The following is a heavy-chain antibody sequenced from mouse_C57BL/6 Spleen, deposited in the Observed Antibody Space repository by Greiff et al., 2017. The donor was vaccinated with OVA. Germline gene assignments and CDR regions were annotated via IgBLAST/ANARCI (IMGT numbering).Heavy chain of an antibody. V-gene: IGHV1-39*01. CDR1: GYSFTDYN. CDR2: INPNYGTT. J-gene: IGHJ4*01. D-gene: IGHD1-2*01. CDR3: ARSGHYYARNYAMDY. Sequence: VQLKQSGPELVKPGASVKISCKASGYSFTDYNMNWVKQSNGKSLEWIGVINPNYGTTSYNQKFKGKATLTVDQSSSTAYMQLNSLTSDDSAVYYCARSGHYYARNYAMDYWGQGTSVTVSS.